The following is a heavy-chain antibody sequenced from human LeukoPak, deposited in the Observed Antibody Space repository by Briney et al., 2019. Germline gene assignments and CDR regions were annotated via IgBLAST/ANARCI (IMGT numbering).Heavy chain of an antibody. CDR2: ISYDGSNK. V-gene: IGHV3-30*03. Sequence: GGSLRLSCAASGFTFSSYGMHWVRQAPGKGLEWVAVISYDGSNKYYADSVKGRFTISRDNSKNTLYLQMNSLRAEDTAVYYCARTIFGVVIIPSDAFDIWGQGTMVTVSS. CDR1: GFTFSSYG. J-gene: IGHJ3*02. D-gene: IGHD3-3*01. CDR3: ARTIFGVVIIPSDAFDI.